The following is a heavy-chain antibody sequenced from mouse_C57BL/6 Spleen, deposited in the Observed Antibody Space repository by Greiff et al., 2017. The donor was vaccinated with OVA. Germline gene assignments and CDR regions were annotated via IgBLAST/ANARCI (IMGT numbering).Heavy chain of an antibody. Sequence: VQLQQPGAELVKPGASVKMSCKASGYTFTSYWITWVKQRPGQGLEWIGAIYPGLGCTNYNAKFKSTATLTVDTSSSTAYRQLSSLTSEDSAVYYCARGRDGYYDYWGQGTTLTVSS. V-gene: IGHV1-55*01. CDR2: IYPGLGCT. J-gene: IGHJ2*01. D-gene: IGHD2-3*01. CDR3: ARGRDGYYDY. CDR1: GYTFTSYW.